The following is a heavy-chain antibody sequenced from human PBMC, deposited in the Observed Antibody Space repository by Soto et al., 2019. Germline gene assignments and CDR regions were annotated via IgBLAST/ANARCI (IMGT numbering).Heavy chain of an antibody. Sequence: ASVKVSCKASGYTFTSYGISWVRQAPGQGLEWMGWISAYNGNTNYAQKLQGRVTMTTDTSTSTAYMELRSLRSDDTAVYYCARVDTYIRSFAAPKGWFDPWGQGTLVTVSS. D-gene: IGHD3-16*01. V-gene: IGHV1-18*01. CDR2: ISAYNGNT. J-gene: IGHJ5*02. CDR3: ARVDTYIRSFAAPKGWFDP. CDR1: GYTFTSYG.